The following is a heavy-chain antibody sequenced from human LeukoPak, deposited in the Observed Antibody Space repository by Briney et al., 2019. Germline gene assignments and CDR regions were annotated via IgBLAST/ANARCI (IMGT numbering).Heavy chain of an antibody. Sequence: ASVKVSCKASGYTFTGYYMHWVRQAPGQGLERMGWINPNSGGTNYAQKFQGRVTMTRDTSISTAYMELSRLRSDDTAVYYCARDSTYTAMVTGLYYYGMDVWGQGTTVTVSS. J-gene: IGHJ6*02. D-gene: IGHD5-18*01. V-gene: IGHV1-2*02. CDR3: ARDSTYTAMVTGLYYYGMDV. CDR2: INPNSGGT. CDR1: GYTFTGYY.